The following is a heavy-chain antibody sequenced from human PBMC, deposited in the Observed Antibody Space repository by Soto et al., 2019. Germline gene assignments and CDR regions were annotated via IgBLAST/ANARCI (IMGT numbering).Heavy chain of an antibody. V-gene: IGHV4-31*01. Sequence: QVQLQESGPGLVKPSQTLSLTCTVSGGSISTGGYYWTWIRHHPGKGLEWIGYIYYSGSTYYNPFLLSQVNIAVHTSKNQFSLTLRSVTAADTAVYYCARGLSVTLFDIWGQGTLVTVSS. CDR3: ARGLSVTLFDI. J-gene: IGHJ4*02. CDR2: IYYSGST. D-gene: IGHD4-17*01. CDR1: GGSISTGGYY.